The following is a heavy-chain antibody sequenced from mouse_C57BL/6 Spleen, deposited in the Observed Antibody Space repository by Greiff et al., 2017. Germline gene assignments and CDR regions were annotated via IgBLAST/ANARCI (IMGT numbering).Heavy chain of an antibody. J-gene: IGHJ2*01. V-gene: IGHV1-82*01. CDR2: IYPGDGDT. CDR3: AREGFLAAQASDY. Sequence: VQLQQSGPELVKPGASVKISCKASGYAFSSSWMNWVKQRPGKGLEWIGRIYPGDGDTNYNGKFKGKATLTADKSSSTAYMQLSSLTSEDSAVYFCAREGFLAAQASDYWGQGTTLTVSS. CDR1: GYAFSSSW. D-gene: IGHD3-2*02.